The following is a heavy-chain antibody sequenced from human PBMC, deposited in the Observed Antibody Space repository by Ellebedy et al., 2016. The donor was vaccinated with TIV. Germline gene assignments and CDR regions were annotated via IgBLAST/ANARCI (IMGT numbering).Heavy chain of an antibody. CDR2: VSGSGVTT. J-gene: IGHJ6*02. CDR3: AKNSGEHYYGSGSFYGMDV. V-gene: IGHV3-23*01. CDR1: EFTFSSYA. Sequence: GESLKISCAASEFTFSSYAMSWVRQAPGKGLEWVSAVSGSGVTTYYADSVKGRFTISRDNSKSTLYLQMNSLRAEDTAVYYCAKNSGEHYYGSGSFYGMDVWGQGTTVTVSS. D-gene: IGHD3-10*01.